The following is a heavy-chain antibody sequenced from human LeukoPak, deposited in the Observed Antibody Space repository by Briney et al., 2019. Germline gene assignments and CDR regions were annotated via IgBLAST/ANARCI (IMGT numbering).Heavy chain of an antibody. CDR3: ARETPPAYTAMARFDY. Sequence: PGGSLRLSCAASGFTFSDYYMSWIRQAPGKGLEWVSYISSSGSTIYYADSVKGRFTISRDNAKNSLYLQMNSLRAEDTAVYYCARETPPAYTAMARFDYWGQGTLVTVSS. D-gene: IGHD5-18*01. CDR1: GFTFSDYY. V-gene: IGHV3-11*01. J-gene: IGHJ4*02. CDR2: ISSSGSTI.